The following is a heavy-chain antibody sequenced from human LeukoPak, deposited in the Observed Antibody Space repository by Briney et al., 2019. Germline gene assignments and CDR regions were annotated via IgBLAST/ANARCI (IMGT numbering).Heavy chain of an antibody. CDR1: GFTFSSFG. J-gene: IGHJ4*02. CDR2: ISYDGSNK. Sequence: GGSLRLSCAASGFTFSSFGMHWVRQAPGKGLEWVAVISYDGSNKNYADSVKGRFTISRDKSKNTLSLQMNSLRAEDTAVYYCAKDKFGESFDYWGQGTLVTVSS. D-gene: IGHD3-10*01. V-gene: IGHV3-30*18. CDR3: AKDKFGESFDY.